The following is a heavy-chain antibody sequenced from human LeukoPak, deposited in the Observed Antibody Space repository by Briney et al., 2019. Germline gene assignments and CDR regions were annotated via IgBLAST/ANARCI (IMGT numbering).Heavy chain of an antibody. J-gene: IGHJ4*02. CDR3: ARDAYYYDSSGYYNEGGY. CDR2: INPDGTTT. CDR1: GFTFSTYW. V-gene: IGHV3-74*01. D-gene: IGHD3-22*01. Sequence: GGSLRLSCAASGFTFSTYWMHWVRQAPGKGLVWVSRINPDGTTTSYADSVKGRFTISRDNAKNSLYLQMNSLRAEDTAVYYCARDAYYYDSSGYYNEGGYWGQGTLVTVSS.